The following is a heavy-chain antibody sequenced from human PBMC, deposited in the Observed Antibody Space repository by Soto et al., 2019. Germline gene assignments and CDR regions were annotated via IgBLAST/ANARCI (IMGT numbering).Heavy chain of an antibody. Sequence: PSETLSLACTVSGGSISSYYWIWIRQSAGKGLEWIGRIYNGGNTQYNPSLKSRVTMSADTSKNQFSLRRNSVTAADTPVYDCARDGRDSYGLDVWRKLTTGT. J-gene: IGHJ6*04. D-gene: IGHD3-10*01. V-gene: IGHV4-4*07. CDR1: GGSISSYY. CDR2: IYNGGNT. CDR3: ARDGRDSYGLDV.